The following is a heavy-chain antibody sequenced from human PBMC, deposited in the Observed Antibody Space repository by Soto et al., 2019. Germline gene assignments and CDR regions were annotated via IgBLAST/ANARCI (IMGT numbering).Heavy chain of an antibody. J-gene: IGHJ4*01. CDR3: AKDSRGAATGFDY. CDR2: ITGSVGTT. D-gene: IGHD1-26*01. Sequence: GGSLRLSCAASGFTFSSYAMSWVRQAPGKGLEWVSGITGSVGTTYYADSVKGRFTISRDNSNNLLYLQMNGLRAEDTAVYYCAKDSRGAATGFDYWGHGTLVTVSS. CDR1: GFTFSSYA. V-gene: IGHV3-23*01.